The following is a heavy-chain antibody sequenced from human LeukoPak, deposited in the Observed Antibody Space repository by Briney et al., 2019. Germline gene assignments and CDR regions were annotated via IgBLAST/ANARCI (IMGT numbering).Heavy chain of an antibody. CDR3: ARGRGSSSSSNDY. J-gene: IGHJ4*02. CDR2: INTNTGNP. CDR1: GYTFTTYD. Sequence: GASVKVSCKASGYTFTTYDINWVRQATGQGLEWMGWINTNTGNPTYAQVFTGRFVFSLDTSVSTAYLQISSLKAEDTAVYYCARGRGSSSSSNDYWGQGTLVTVSS. D-gene: IGHD6-6*01. V-gene: IGHV7-4-1*02.